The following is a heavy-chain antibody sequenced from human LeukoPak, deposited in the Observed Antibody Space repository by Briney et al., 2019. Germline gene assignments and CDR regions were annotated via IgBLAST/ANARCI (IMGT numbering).Heavy chain of an antibody. D-gene: IGHD2-15*01. V-gene: IGHV1-69*01. Sequence: ASVKVSCKASGGTFSSYAISWVRQAPGQGLEWMGGIIPIFGTANYAQKFQGRVTITADESTSTAYMELSSLRSEGTAVYYCARSAVGDACSGGSCYYVDYWGQGTLVTVSS. CDR2: IIPIFGTA. CDR1: GGTFSSYA. J-gene: IGHJ4*02. CDR3: ARSAVGDACSGGSCYYVDY.